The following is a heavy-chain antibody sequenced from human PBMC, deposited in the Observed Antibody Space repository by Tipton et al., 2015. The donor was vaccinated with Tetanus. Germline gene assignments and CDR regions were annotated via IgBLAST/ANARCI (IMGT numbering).Heavy chain of an antibody. D-gene: IGHD6-6*01. J-gene: IGHJ4*02. V-gene: IGHV4-31*03. CDR1: GGSISSGGYY. CDR3: ARDQARGARGWNYLDC. Sequence: TLSLTCTVSGGSISSGGYYWSWIRQRPGKGLEWIGDIYFSGSTYYNPSLKSRVTISVDTSKNQFSLRLNSVTAADTAVYYCARDQARGARGWNYLDCWGQGTLVTVSS. CDR2: IYFSGST.